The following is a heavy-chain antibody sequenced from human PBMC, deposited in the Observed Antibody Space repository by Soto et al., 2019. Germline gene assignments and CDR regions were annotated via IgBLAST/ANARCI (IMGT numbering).Heavy chain of an antibody. CDR3: AKDDFTDRGDDYFDY. J-gene: IGHJ4*02. CDR2: IGASGDIT. V-gene: IGHV3-23*01. Sequence: GSLRLSCAASGFSFRNFAIICFRHAPFKGLEWVAGIGASGDITWYADSVKGRLSISRDNSKNTLYLQLNSLRFEDTAVYYCAKDDFTDRGDDYFDYWGPGTLVTVSS. CDR1: GFSFRNFA. D-gene: IGHD2-21*02.